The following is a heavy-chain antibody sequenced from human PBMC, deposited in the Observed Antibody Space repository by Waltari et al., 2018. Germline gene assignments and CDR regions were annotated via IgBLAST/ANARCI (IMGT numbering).Heavy chain of an antibody. Sequence: QLQLQESGSGLVKPSQTLSLTCAVSGGSISSGGYSGSGSRQPPGQGLEWIGYIYHSGRTSYNPSLKSRVTISVDRSKNQFSLQLSSVTAAATAVYYCARVYRLGFDPWGQGTLVTVSS. CDR2: IYHSGRT. CDR3: ARVYRLGFDP. CDR1: GGSISSGGYS. D-gene: IGHD3-16*02. V-gene: IGHV4-30-2*01. J-gene: IGHJ5*02.